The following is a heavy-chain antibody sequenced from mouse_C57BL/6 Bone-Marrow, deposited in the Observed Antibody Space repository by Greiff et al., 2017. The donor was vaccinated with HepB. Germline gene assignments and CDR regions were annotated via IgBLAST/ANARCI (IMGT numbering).Heavy chain of an antibody. D-gene: IGHD1-1*01. CDR1: GYTFTDYY. CDR2: IYPGSGNT. Sequence: VMLVESGAELVRPGASVKLSCKASGYTFTDYYINWVKQRPGQGLEWIARIYPGSGNTYYNEKFKGKATLTAEKSSSTAYMQLSSLTSEDSAVYFCARGYGSSRDWYFDVWGTGTTVTVSS. J-gene: IGHJ1*03. V-gene: IGHV1-76*01. CDR3: ARGYGSSRDWYFDV.